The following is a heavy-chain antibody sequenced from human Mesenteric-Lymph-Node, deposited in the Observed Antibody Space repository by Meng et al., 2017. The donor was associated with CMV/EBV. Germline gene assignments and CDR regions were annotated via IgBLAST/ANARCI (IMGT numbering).Heavy chain of an antibody. CDR3: ARDPGLYSGYDRYYYGMDV. CDR2: IYSGGST. Sequence: GESLKISCAASGFTVSSHYMSWVRQAPGKGLEWVSVIYSGGSTYYADSVKGRFTISRDNSKNTLYLQMNSLRAEDTAVYYCARDPGLYSGYDRYYYGMDVWGQGTTVTVSS. D-gene: IGHD5-12*01. CDR1: GFTVSSHY. J-gene: IGHJ6*02. V-gene: IGHV3-66*02.